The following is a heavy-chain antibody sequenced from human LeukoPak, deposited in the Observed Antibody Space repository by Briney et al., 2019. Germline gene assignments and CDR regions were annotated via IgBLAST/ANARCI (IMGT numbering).Heavy chain of an antibody. CDR2: ISNDGGGT. J-gene: IGHJ4*02. CDR1: GFILNNYG. V-gene: IGHV3-23*01. CDR3: AKGSSGYFFDL. D-gene: IGHD3-22*01. Sequence: GESLRLSCAASGFILNNYGLDWVRQAPGKGLEWVSAISNDGGGTTYADFVKGRFSVSRDNSKNTLFLQMNSLRAEDTALYYCAKGSSGYFFDLWGQGTLVTVSS.